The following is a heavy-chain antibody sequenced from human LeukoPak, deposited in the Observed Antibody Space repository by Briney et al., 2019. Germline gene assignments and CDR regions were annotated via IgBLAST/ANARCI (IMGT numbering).Heavy chain of an antibody. J-gene: IGHJ4*02. CDR3: ARGPIAAAGDY. CDR2: INANNGNT. Sequence: GASVKVSCKASGYTFTSYAMHWVRQAPGQRLEWMGWINANNGNTNYAQNLQGRVTMTRDTSTSTAYMELRSLRSDDTAVYYCARGPIAAAGDYWGQGTLVTVSS. CDR1: GYTFTSYA. V-gene: IGHV1-3*01. D-gene: IGHD6-13*01.